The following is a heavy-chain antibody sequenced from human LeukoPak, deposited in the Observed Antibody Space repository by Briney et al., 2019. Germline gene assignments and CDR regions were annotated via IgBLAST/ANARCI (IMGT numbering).Heavy chain of an antibody. J-gene: IGHJ5*02. Sequence: GRSLRLSCAASGFTFSSYSMNWVSQAPGKGLEWVSYISISSSTIYYADSVKGRFTISRDNAKNSLYLQMNSLRAEDTAVYYCARVSGSGSYYNDYNWFDPWGQGTLVTVSS. D-gene: IGHD3-10*01. CDR1: GFTFSSYS. V-gene: IGHV3-48*04. CDR2: ISISSSTI. CDR3: ARVSGSGSYYNDYNWFDP.